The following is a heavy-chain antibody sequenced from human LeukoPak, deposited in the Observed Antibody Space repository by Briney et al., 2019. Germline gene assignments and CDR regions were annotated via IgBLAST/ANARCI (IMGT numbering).Heavy chain of an antibody. D-gene: IGHD4-17*01. J-gene: IGHJ4*02. V-gene: IGHV3-53*01. CDR1: GFILSSYY. CDR2: IYSGGNT. CDR3: ARDEPTVTTGPPVGS. Sequence: GGSLRLSCAASGFILSSYYMTWVRQAPGKGLEWVSVIYSGGNTYYADSVKGRFTISRDNAKNTLYLQMNSLRVEDTAVYYCARDEPTVTTGPPVGSWGQGTLVTVSS.